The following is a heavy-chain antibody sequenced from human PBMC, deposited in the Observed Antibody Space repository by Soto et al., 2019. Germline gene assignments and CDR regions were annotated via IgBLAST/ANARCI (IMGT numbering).Heavy chain of an antibody. J-gene: IGHJ4*02. V-gene: IGHV3-30*18. CDR1: GFTFSSYG. CDR2: ISYDGSNT. D-gene: IGHD2-2*01. Sequence: QVQLVESGGGVVQPGRSLRLSCAASGFTFSSYGMHWVRQAPGKGLEWVAVISYDGSNTYYADSVKGRFTISRDNYKNTLYLQMNSLRDEDTAVYYGAKAPAIVVVPAARGGEYWGQGTLVTVSS. CDR3: AKAPAIVVVPAARGGEY.